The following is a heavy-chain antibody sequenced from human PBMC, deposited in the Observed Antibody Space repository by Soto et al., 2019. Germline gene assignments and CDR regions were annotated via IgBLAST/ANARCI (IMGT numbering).Heavy chain of an antibody. CDR2: MYYSGTT. CDR3: ARLGYCSNTDCGPVGP. V-gene: IGHV4-31*03. J-gene: IGHJ5*02. CDR1: GASISSGGYY. D-gene: IGHD2-2*01. Sequence: QVQLQESGPGLVKLSQTLSLTCTVSGASISSGGYYWSWIRQHPGKGLEWIGYMYYSGTTYYNPALKESFTVSLDTSKHQFSRKRSSVTAAETAVYYCARLGYCSNTDCGPVGPWGQGILATVSS.